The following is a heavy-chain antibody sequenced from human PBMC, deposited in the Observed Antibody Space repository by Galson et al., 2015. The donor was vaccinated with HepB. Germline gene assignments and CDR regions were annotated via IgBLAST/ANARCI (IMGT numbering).Heavy chain of an antibody. V-gene: IGHV3-30-3*01. D-gene: IGHD3-3*01. Sequence: SLRLSCAASGFTFSSYAMHWVRQAPGKGLEWVAVISYDGSNKYYADSVKGRFTISRDNSKNTLYLQMNSLRAEDTAVYYCARDFVTIFGVVIPFDYWGQGTLVTVSS. J-gene: IGHJ4*02. CDR1: GFTFSSYA. CDR3: ARDFVTIFGVVIPFDY. CDR2: ISYDGSNK.